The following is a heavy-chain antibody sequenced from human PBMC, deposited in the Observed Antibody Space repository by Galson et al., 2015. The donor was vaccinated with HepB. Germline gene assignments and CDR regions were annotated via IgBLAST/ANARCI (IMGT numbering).Heavy chain of an antibody. Sequence: SLRLSCAASGFSLTDAWMSWVRQAPGKGLEWVGRIKSKNKGGTIQYAAPVKGRFTISRDDSTNTLFVEVNSLKTEDTAVYYCTREGVGGGAFDIWGQGTMVTVSS. V-gene: IGHV3-15*01. CDR3: TREGVGGGAFDI. J-gene: IGHJ3*02. D-gene: IGHD3-10*01. CDR1: GFSLTDAW. CDR2: IKSKNKGGTI.